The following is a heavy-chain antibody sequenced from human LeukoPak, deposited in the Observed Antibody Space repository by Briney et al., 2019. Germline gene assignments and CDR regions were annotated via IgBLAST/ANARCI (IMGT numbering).Heavy chain of an antibody. J-gene: IGHJ6*02. Sequence: GESLKISCKGSGYNFDSYWIGWVRQMPGKGLEWMGIIYPGDSNPRYSPSFQGQVTISADTSISTAYLQWSSLKASDSAMYYCARHKNGGTYPYDYHGMDVWGQGTTVTVSS. CDR2: IYPGDSNP. D-gene: IGHD1-26*01. CDR3: ARHKNGGTYPYDYHGMDV. CDR1: GYNFDSYW. V-gene: IGHV5-51*01.